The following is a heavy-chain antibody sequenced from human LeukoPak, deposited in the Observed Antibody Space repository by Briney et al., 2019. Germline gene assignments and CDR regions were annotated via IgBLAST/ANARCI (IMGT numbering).Heavy chain of an antibody. V-gene: IGHV4-59*01. CDR1: GGSISSYY. J-gene: IGHJ4*02. CDR2: IYYSGST. Sequence: PSETLSLTCTVSGGSISSYYWSLIRQPPGKGLEWIGYIYYSGSTNYNPSPKSRVTIAVDTSKNQFSLKLSSVTAADTAVYYCARVAYYDFWSGYSGYFDYWGQGTLVTVSS. CDR3: ARVAYYDFWSGYSGYFDY. D-gene: IGHD3-3*01.